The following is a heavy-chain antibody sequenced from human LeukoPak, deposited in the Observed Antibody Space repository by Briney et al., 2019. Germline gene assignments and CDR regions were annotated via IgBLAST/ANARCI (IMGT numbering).Heavy chain of an antibody. CDR1: GGSISSGSYY. Sequence: ASETLSLTCTVSGGSISSGSYYWSWIRQPAGKGLEWIGRIHTSGSTNYSPSLKSRITISVDTSKNQFSLKLSSVTAADTAVYYCAGSGLRDGYNHDFHWGQGTLVTVSS. CDR2: IHTSGST. CDR3: AGSGLRDGYNHDFH. V-gene: IGHV4-61*02. J-gene: IGHJ4*02. D-gene: IGHD5-24*01.